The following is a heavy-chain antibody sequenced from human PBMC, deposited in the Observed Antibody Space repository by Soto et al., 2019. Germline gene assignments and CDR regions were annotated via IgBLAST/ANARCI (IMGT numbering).Heavy chain of an antibody. CDR1: GFTFGSHG. V-gene: IGHV3-30*18. Sequence: VGSLRLSFVASGFTFGSHGMHWVRQAPGKGLEWVAVISYDETNEHYVDSVKGRFTISRDNSKSILYLQMNRLRPEDTAVYKCAKDLRTTISDYGMDVWGQGTTVTVSS. J-gene: IGHJ6*02. CDR3: AKDLRTTISDYGMDV. CDR2: ISYDETNE.